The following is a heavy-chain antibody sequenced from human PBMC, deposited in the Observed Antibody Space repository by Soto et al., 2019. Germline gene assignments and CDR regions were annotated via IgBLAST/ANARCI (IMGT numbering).Heavy chain of an antibody. D-gene: IGHD3-10*01. Sequence: GESLKISCKGSGYSFTSYWIGWVRQMPGKGLEWMGIIYPGDSDTRYSPSFQGQVTISADKSISTAYLQWSSLKASDTAMYYCARVWFGELLLESWHYYYMDVWGKGTTVTVSS. V-gene: IGHV5-51*01. CDR1: GYSFTSYW. CDR2: IYPGDSDT. J-gene: IGHJ6*03. CDR3: ARVWFGELLLESWHYYYMDV.